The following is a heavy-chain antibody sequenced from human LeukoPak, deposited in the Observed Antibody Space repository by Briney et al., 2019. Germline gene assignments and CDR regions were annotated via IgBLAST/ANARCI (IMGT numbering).Heavy chain of an antibody. CDR3: AKLPRSYFYYYYGMDV. Sequence: PGGSLRLSCAASGFTFSSYAMSWVRQAPGKGLEWVSAISGSGGSTYYADSVKGRFTISRENSKNTLYLQMNSLRAEDTAVYYCAKLPRSYFYYYYGMDVWGQGTTVTVSS. V-gene: IGHV3-23*01. CDR2: ISGSGGST. J-gene: IGHJ6*02. D-gene: IGHD3-10*01. CDR1: GFTFSSYA.